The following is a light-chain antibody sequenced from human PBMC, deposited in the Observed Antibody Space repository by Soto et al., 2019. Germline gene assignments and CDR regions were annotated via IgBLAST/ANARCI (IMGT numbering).Light chain of an antibody. CDR1: QPITMY. J-gene: IGKJ4*01. Sequence: DIQMTQSPSSLSASVGDRVTITCRASQPITMYLNWYQQKPGKAPILLMSAASSLQSGVPSRFSGSGSGTDFTLTISSLQREDAATYYCQQSYTAPPLTFGGGTKVEIQ. CDR3: QQSYTAPPLT. V-gene: IGKV1-39*01. CDR2: AAS.